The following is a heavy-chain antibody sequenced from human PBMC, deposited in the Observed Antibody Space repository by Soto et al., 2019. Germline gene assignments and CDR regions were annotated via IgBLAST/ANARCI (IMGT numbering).Heavy chain of an antibody. CDR3: ARDHPHSYGVYYVDY. CDR2: IYSSGST. D-gene: IGHD5-18*01. J-gene: IGHJ4*02. CDR1: GGSISNYY. V-gene: IGHV4-59*01. Sequence: PSETLSLTCTVSGGSISNYYWNWIRQSPGKGLEWIGYIYSSGSTHYNPSLQNRVTISIDTSKNQVSLKVNSVTAADTAVYYCARDHPHSYGVYYVDYWGQGTPVT.